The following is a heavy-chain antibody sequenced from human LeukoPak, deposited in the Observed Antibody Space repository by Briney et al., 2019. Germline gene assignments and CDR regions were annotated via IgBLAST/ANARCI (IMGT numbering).Heavy chain of an antibody. CDR1: GFTFSSYE. CDR2: ISSKGSTI. D-gene: IGHD2-21*02. Sequence: GGSLRLSCAASGFTFSSYEMNWVRQAPGKGLEWGSYISSKGSTIYYADSAKGRFTISRDNANNSLYLQMNSLRAQDTAVYYCARDRGGDCYLDYWGQGTLVTVSS. V-gene: IGHV3-48*03. CDR3: ARDRGGDCYLDY. J-gene: IGHJ4*02.